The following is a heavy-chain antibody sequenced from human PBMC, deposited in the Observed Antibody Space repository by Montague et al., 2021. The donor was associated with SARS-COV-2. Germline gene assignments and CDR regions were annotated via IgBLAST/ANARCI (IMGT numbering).Heavy chain of an antibody. CDR1: GDSISGYY. CDR2: IYHTGST. D-gene: IGHD2-2*01. V-gene: IGHV4-59*08. Sequence: SETLSLTCTVSGDSISGYYWTWIRQAPEKGLEWIGYIYHTGSTNYNPSFKGRVIISVDTSTNQLSPRLTSVSAADSAKYFCARHRRFGVPAAGGAYFDHWGQGTQVTVSS. J-gene: IGHJ4*02. CDR3: ARHRRFGVPAAGGAYFDH.